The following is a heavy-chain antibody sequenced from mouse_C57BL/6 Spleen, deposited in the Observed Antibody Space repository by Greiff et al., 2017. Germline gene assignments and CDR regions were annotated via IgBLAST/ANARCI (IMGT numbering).Heavy chain of an antibody. D-gene: IGHD1-1*01. V-gene: IGHV1-15*01. J-gene: IGHJ2*01. CDR1: GYTFTDYE. Sequence: VQVVESGAELVRPGASVTLSCKASGYTFTDYEMHWVKQTPVHGLEWIGAIDPETGGTAYNQKFKGKAILTADKSSSTAYMELRSLTSEDSAVYYCTRSYYGYYWGQGTTLTVSS. CDR2: IDPETGGT. CDR3: TRSYYGYY.